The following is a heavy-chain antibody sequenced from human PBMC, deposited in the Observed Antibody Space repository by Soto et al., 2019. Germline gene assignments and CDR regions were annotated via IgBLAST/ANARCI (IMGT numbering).Heavy chain of an antibody. J-gene: IGHJ5*02. CDR1: GFTFSSYA. V-gene: IGHV3-23*01. Sequence: GSLRLSCAASGFTFSSYAMSWVRQAPGKGPEWVSAISGSGGSTYYADSVKGRFTISRDNSKNTLYLQMDSLRAEDTAVYYCAKDRGGDARPDWFDPWGQGTLVTVSS. D-gene: IGHD2-21*02. CDR3: AKDRGGDARPDWFDP. CDR2: ISGSGGST.